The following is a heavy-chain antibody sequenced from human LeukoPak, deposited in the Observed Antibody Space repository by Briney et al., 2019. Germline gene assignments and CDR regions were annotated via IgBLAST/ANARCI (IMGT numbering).Heavy chain of an antibody. V-gene: IGHV3-33*06. CDR2: IWYDGSNK. CDR1: GFTFSSYG. Sequence: PGGSLRLSCAASGFTFSSYGMHWVRQAPGKGLEWVAVIWYDGSNKYYADSVKGRFTISGDNSKNTLYLQMNSLRAENTAVYYCAKDKRAAALYYFDYWGQGTLVTVSS. D-gene: IGHD6-13*01. J-gene: IGHJ4*02. CDR3: AKDKRAAALYYFDY.